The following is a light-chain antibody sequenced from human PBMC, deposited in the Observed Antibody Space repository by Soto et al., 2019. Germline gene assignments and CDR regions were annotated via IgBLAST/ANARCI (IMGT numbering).Light chain of an antibody. Sequence: QSALTQPASVSGSPGQSIIISCTGTSSDVGSYNLVSWYQHHPGKAPKLMIYEGSKRPSGVSNRFSGSKSGNTASLTISGLQAEDEADYYCCSYAGSSTLVFGGGTKVTVL. CDR1: SSDVGSYNL. J-gene: IGLJ3*02. CDR3: CSYAGSSTLV. CDR2: EGS. V-gene: IGLV2-23*01.